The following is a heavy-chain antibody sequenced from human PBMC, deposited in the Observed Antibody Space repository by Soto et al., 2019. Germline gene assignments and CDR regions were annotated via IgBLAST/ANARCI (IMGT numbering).Heavy chain of an antibody. CDR2: VWYDGSNQ. CDR3: ARDRQFWGGSYVVFAYKYGMDV. J-gene: IGHJ6*02. CDR1: GFTFSSYG. Sequence: QVQLVESGGGVVQPGGSLRLSCAASGFTFSSYGMHWVRQAPGKGLQWVALVWYDGSNQYYADSVKGRFTISRDNSKNTLHLQLISLGAEDTAVYFCARDRQFWGGSYVVFAYKYGMDVWGQGTTVTVSS. D-gene: IGHD3-3*01. V-gene: IGHV3-33*01.